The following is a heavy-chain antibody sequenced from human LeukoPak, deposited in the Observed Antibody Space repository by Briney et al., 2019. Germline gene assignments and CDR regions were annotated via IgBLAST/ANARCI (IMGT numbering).Heavy chain of an antibody. V-gene: IGHV4-59*01. CDR3: AREYSTSSEGDYFDY. CDR1: GASITTYY. CDR2: IYHSGST. D-gene: IGHD6-6*01. Sequence: PSPTLSLTCTVSGASITTYYWTWIRQHPGKGLEWIGYIYHSGSTNYNPSLKSRVTISLDTSRNQFSLRLSSVTAADTAVYFCAREYSTSSEGDYFDYWGQGSLVTVSS. J-gene: IGHJ4*02.